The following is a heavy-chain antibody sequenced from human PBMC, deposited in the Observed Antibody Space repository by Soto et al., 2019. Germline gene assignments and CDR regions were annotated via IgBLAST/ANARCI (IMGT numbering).Heavy chain of an antibody. CDR3: AKDRYLDHDSRGYLFDN. CDR1: GFTFNIYA. V-gene: IGHV3-23*01. CDR2: ISRYGDFT. D-gene: IGHD3-22*01. Sequence: SGGDLIQPGGSLRLSCAASGFTFNIYAMTWVRQAPGKGLEWVSAISRYGDFTYYADSVEGRFTISRDNSKNTLYLQMNSLRAEDTAVYYCAKDRYLDHDSRGYLFDNWGQGTLVTVSS. J-gene: IGHJ4*02.